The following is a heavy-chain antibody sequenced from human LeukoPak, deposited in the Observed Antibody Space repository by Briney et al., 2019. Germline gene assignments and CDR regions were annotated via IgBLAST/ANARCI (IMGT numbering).Heavy chain of an antibody. Sequence: GGSLRLSCAASGFTFSSYGMHWVRQAPGKGLEWVAFIRYDGTNKYYADSVKGRFTISRDNSKNTLYLQMNSLRAEDTAVYYCAKGSKAVLFTRDHYMDVWGKGTTVTISS. D-gene: IGHD6-19*01. CDR1: GFTFSSYG. CDR2: IRYDGTNK. J-gene: IGHJ6*03. V-gene: IGHV3-30*02. CDR3: AKGSKAVLFTRDHYMDV.